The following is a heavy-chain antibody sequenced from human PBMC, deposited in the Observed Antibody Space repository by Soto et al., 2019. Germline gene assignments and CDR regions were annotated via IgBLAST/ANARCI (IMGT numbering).Heavy chain of an antibody. CDR1: GGSTSSGGYY. D-gene: IGHD6-19*01. J-gene: IGHJ3*02. CDR2: IYYSGST. CDR3: ARGGGSGWYDLGYGAFDI. V-gene: IGHV4-31*03. Sequence: QVQLQESGPGLVKPSQTLSLTCTVSGGSTSSGGYYWSWIRQHPGKGLEWIGYIYYSGSTYYNPSLKSRVTISVDTSKNQFSLKLSSVTAADTAVYYCARGGGSGWYDLGYGAFDIWGQGTMVTVSS.